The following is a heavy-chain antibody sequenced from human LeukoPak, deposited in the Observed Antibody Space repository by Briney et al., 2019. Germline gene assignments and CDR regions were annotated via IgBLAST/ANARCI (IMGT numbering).Heavy chain of an antibody. D-gene: IGHD4-11*01. CDR1: GFTFSSYA. Sequence: PGGSLRLSCAAPGFTFSSYAMHWVRQAPGKGLEWVAVISYDGSNKYYADSVKGRFTISRDNSKNTLYLQMDSLRAEDTAVYYCARAPTTYYFDYWGQGTLVTVSS. V-gene: IGHV3-30*04. CDR3: ARAPTTYYFDY. CDR2: ISYDGSNK. J-gene: IGHJ4*02.